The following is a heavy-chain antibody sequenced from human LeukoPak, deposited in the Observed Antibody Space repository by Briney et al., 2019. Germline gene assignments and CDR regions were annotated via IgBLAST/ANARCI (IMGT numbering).Heavy chain of an antibody. CDR1: GGSFSGYY. CDR3: ARGDCSSNSCYPLDY. CDR2: INHSGST. V-gene: IGHV4-34*01. J-gene: IGHJ4*02. D-gene: IGHD2-2*01. Sequence: SETLSLTCAVYGGSFSGYYWSWIRQPPGKGLEWIGEINHSGSTNYNPSLKSRVPISVDTPKNQFSLKLSSVTAADTAVYYCARGDCSSNSCYPLDYWGQGTLVTVSS.